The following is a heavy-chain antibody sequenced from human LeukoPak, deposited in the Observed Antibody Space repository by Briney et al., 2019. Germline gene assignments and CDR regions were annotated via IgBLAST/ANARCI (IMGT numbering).Heavy chain of an antibody. J-gene: IGHJ4*02. CDR3: ARGGYCSSTSCLPLDY. CDR1: GYTFTSYG. D-gene: IGHD2-2*01. V-gene: IGHV1-18*01. CDR2: FSAYNGNT. Sequence: ASVKVSCKASGYTFTSYGISWVRQAPGQGLEWMGWFSAYNGNTNYAQKLQGRVTMTTDTSTSTAYMELRSLRSDDTAVYYCARGGYCSSTSCLPLDYWGQGTLVTVSS.